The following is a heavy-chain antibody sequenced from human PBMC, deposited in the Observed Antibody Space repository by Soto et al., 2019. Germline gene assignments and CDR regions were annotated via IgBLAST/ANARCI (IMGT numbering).Heavy chain of an antibody. CDR2: ISYDGSNK. J-gene: IGHJ6*02. CDR1: GFTFSSYA. CDR3: ARVSVLRYFDWLPPSYYYGMDV. V-gene: IGHV3-30-3*01. D-gene: IGHD3-9*01. Sequence: GGSLRLSCAASGFTFSSYAMHWVRQAPGKGLEWVAVISYDGSNKYYADSVKGRFTISRDNSKNTLYLQMNSLRAEDTAVYYCARVSVLRYFDWLPPSYYYGMDVWGQGTTVTVSS.